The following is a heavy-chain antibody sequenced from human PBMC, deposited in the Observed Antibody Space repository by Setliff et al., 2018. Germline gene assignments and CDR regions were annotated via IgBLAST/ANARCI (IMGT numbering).Heavy chain of an antibody. Sequence: GESLKISCKGSGYTFSNYWVGWVRQMPGKGLEWMWVIYAGDSDTRYSPSFQGQVTFSADKSISTAYLQWSTLKASDTAMYYCARLGSSSWYNDVFDFWGPGTMVTVSS. CDR1: GYTFSNYW. CDR3: ARLGSSSWYNDVFDF. D-gene: IGHD6-13*01. V-gene: IGHV5-51*01. CDR2: IYAGDSDT. J-gene: IGHJ3*01.